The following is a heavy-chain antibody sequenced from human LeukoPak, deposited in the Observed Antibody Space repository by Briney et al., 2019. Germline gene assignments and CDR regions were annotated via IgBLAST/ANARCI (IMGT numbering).Heavy chain of an antibody. Sequence: ASVKVSCKASGGTFSSYAISWVRQAPGQGLEWMGGIIPIFGTANYAQKFQGRVTIITNESTSTAYMELSSLRSEDTAVYYCARVPTTYYYDSSGYYNHYWGQGTLVTVSS. D-gene: IGHD3-22*01. V-gene: IGHV1-69*05. CDR3: ARVPTTYYYDSSGYYNHY. J-gene: IGHJ4*02. CDR1: GGTFSSYA. CDR2: IIPIFGTA.